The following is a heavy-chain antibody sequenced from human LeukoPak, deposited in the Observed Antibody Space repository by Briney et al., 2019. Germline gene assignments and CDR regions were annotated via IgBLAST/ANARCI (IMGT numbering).Heavy chain of an antibody. CDR1: GYTFTNYG. J-gene: IGHJ5*02. CDR3: ARSLGDYGDYWFDP. Sequence: ASVKVSCKASGYTFTNYGISWVRQAPGQGLEWMGWINPNSGGTDYAQKFQGRVTMTRDTSISTAYMELSRLRSDDTAVYYCARSLGDYGDYWFDPWGQGTLVTVSS. D-gene: IGHD4-17*01. V-gene: IGHV1-2*02. CDR2: INPNSGGT.